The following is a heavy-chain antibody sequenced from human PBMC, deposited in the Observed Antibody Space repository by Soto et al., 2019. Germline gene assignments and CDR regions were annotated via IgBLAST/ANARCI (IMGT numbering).Heavy chain of an antibody. J-gene: IGHJ4*02. CDR2: IYYSGST. V-gene: IGHV4-31*03. CDR1: GGSISSGGYY. Sequence: PSETLSLTCTVSGGSISSGGYYWSWIRQHPGKGLEWIGYIYYSGSTYYNPSLKSRVTISVDTSKNQFSLKLSSVTAADTAVYYCARDLRSQAHFDYWGQGTLVTVSS. CDR3: ARDLRSQAHFDY.